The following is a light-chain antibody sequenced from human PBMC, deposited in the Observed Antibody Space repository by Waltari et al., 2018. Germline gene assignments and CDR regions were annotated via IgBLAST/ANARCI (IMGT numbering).Light chain of an antibody. CDR3: QQYGNSPPWT. V-gene: IGKV3-20*01. CDR1: QSVSSGY. CDR2: GAS. J-gene: IGKJ1*01. Sequence: TVLTQSPGTLSLSPGERATLSCRASQSVSSGYLDWYQQKVGQAPRLLMYGASTRATGIPDRFSGSGSGTDFTLTISRLEPEDSAVYYCQQYGNSPPWTFGQGTKVQIK.